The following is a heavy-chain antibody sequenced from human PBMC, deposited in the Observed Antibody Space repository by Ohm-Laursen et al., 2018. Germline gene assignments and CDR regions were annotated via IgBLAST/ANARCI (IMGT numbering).Heavy chain of an antibody. CDR2: ITSGGGII. J-gene: IGHJ6*02. CDR1: GFTFSNYA. Sequence: GSLRLSCAASGFTFSNYAMSWVRQTPGKGLEWLSYITSGGGIIYSADSVKGRFTISRDNDEDTLYLQMNSLRAEDTAIYYCARHDSSDSPSHYYYYTMDVWGQGTTVTVSS. V-gene: IGHV3-11*01. D-gene: IGHD3-22*01. CDR3: ARHDSSDSPSHYYYYTMDV.